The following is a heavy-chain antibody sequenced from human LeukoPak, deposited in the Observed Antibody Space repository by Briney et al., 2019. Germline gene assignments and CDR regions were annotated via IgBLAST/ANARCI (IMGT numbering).Heavy chain of an antibody. J-gene: IGHJ6*03. CDR2: IYYSGST. D-gene: IGHD3-22*01. CDR1: GGSISSSSYY. V-gene: IGHV4-39*01. Sequence: SETLSLTCTVSGGSISSSSYYWGWIRQPPGKGLEWIGSIYYSGSTYYSPSLKSRVTMSIDTSKNQFSLKLSSVTATDTAVYYCARQFYYHNSGTPFYMDVWGEGTTVTVSS. CDR3: ARQFYYHNSGTPFYMDV.